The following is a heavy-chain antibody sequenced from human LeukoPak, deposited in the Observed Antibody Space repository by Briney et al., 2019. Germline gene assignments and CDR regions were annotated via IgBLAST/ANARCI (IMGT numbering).Heavy chain of an antibody. J-gene: IGHJ4*02. CDR3: AKVKGGSSWRYYFDY. D-gene: IGHD6-13*01. Sequence: GGSLRLSCAASGFTFSSYAMGWVRQAPGKGLEWVSAISGSGGTTYYADSVKGRFTISRDNSKNTLYLQMNTLRAEDTALYYCAKVKGGSSWRYYFDYWGQGTLVTVSS. CDR2: ISGSGGTT. V-gene: IGHV3-23*01. CDR1: GFTFSSYA.